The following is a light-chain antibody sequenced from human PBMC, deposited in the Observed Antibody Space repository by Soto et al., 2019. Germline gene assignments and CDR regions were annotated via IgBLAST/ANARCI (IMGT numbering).Light chain of an antibody. V-gene: IGKV1-39*01. CDR1: QSISSY. CDR2: AAS. CDR3: QQSYSTPPWT. J-gene: IGKJ1*01. Sequence: DIQMTQSPSSLSASVGDRVTITCRASQSISSYLNWYQQKPGKAPKLLIYAASSLQSGFPSRFSGSGSGTDFTLTISSLQHEDFATYYCQQSYSTPPWTFGQGTKVEIK.